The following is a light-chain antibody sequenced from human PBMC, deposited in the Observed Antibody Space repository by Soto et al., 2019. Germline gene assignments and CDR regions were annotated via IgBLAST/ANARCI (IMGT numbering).Light chain of an antibody. J-gene: IGKJ4*01. V-gene: IGKV1-9*01. CDR2: AAS. Sequence: IQLTQSPPSLSASVGDRVTITCRASQGISSYLAWYQLKPGKAPKLLIYAASSLQSGVPSRFSGSGSGTDFTLTISSLQPEDFATYYCQQLDSYPLTFGGGTKVDIK. CDR1: QGISSY. CDR3: QQLDSYPLT.